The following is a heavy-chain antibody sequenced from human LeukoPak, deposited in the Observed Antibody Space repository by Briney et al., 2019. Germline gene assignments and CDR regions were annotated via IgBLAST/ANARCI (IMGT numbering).Heavy chain of an antibody. V-gene: IGHV3-30*18. CDR1: GFTFSSYA. Sequence: RGSLRLSCAASGFTFSSYAMHWVRQAPGKGLEWVAVQSYDGSNKLFADSVKGRFTFSRDNSKSTLYLQMNSLRAEDTAVYYCAKSPGSSGYYPLHLDYWGQGTLVTVPS. CDR3: AKSPGSSGYYPLHLDY. D-gene: IGHD3-22*01. CDR2: QSYDGSNK. J-gene: IGHJ4*02.